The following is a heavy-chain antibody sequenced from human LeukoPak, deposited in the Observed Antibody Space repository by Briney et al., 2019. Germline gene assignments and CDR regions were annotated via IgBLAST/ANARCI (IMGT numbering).Heavy chain of an antibody. CDR2: INPSGGST. D-gene: IGHD4-17*01. CDR3: ARAREYGDYGSH. V-gene: IGHV1-46*01. J-gene: IGHJ4*02. Sequence: ASVKVSCKASGYTFTTYYMHWVRQAPGQGLEWMGIINPSGGSTSYAQKFQGRVTMTRDMSTSTVYMGLSSLRSEDTAVYYCARAREYGDYGSHWGQGTLVTVSS. CDR1: GYTFTTYY.